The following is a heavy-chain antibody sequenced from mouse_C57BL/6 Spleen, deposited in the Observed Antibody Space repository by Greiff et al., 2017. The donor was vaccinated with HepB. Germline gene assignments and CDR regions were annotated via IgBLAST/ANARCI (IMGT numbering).Heavy chain of an antibody. CDR2: IYPGDGDT. J-gene: IGHJ2*01. CDR1: GYAFSSSW. V-gene: IGHV1-82*01. D-gene: IGHD3-2*02. Sequence: QVQLQQSGPELVKPGASVKISCKASGYAFSSSWMNWVKQRPGKGLEWIGRIYPGDGDTNYNGKFKGKATLTADKSSSTAYMQLSSLTSEDSAVYFCARETAQAFDYWGQGTTLTVSS. CDR3: ARETAQAFDY.